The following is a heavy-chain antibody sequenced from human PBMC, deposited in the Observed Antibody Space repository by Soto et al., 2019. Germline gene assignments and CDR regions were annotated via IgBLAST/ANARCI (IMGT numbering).Heavy chain of an antibody. CDR2: ISYDGSNK. Sequence: QVQLVESGGGVVQPGRSLRLSCAASGFTFSSYGMHWVRQAPGKGLEWVAVISYDGSNKYYADSVKGRFTNSRDNSKNTLYLQMNSLRAEDTAVYYCAKDYSQGTIDYWGQGTLVTVSS. CDR3: AKDYSQGTIDY. CDR1: GFTFSSYG. V-gene: IGHV3-30*18. D-gene: IGHD1-1*01. J-gene: IGHJ4*02.